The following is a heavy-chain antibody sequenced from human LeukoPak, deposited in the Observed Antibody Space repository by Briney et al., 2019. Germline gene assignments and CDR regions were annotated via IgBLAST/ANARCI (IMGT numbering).Heavy chain of an antibody. V-gene: IGHV3-23*01. CDR2: ISGSGGST. J-gene: IGHJ4*02. CDR1: GFTFSSYA. CDR3: ATHPGSTIPPFDY. Sequence: PGGSLRLSCTASGFTFSSYAMSWVRQAPGKGLEWVSAISGSGGSTYYADSVKGRFIISRDNSKNTLYLQMNSLRAEDTAVYYCATHPGSTIPPFDYWGQGTLVTVSS. D-gene: IGHD1-26*01.